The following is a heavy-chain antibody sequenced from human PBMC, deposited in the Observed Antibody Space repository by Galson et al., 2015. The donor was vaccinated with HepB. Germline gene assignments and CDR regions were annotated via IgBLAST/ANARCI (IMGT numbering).Heavy chain of an antibody. J-gene: IGHJ6*03. D-gene: IGHD3-3*01. CDR3: ARVGYDFWSGYYGNYYYYYMDV. Sequence: SVKVSCKASGGTFSSYAISWVRQAPGQGLEWMGGIIPIFGTANYAQKFQGRVTITADESTSTAYMELSSLRSEDTAVYYCARVGYDFWSGYYGNYYYYYMDVWGKGTTVTVSS. CDR2: IIPIFGTA. CDR1: GGTFSSYA. V-gene: IGHV1-69*13.